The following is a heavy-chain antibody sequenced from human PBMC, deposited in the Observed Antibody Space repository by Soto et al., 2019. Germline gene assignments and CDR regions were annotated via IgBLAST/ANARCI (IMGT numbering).Heavy chain of an antibody. CDR3: AGLYPYESSGYHLDY. J-gene: IGHJ4*02. D-gene: IGHD3-22*01. Sequence: SETLSLTCAVYGGSFSGYYWSWIRQPPGKGLEWVGDINHLGSTYYNPSLGSRVTISVDTSKNQFSLKLSSVTAADTAVFYCAGLYPYESSGYHLDYWSQGTLVT. V-gene: IGHV4-34*01. CDR1: GGSFSGYY. CDR2: INHLGST.